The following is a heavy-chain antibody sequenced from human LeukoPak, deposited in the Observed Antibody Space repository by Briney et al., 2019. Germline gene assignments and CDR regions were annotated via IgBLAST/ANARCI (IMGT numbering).Heavy chain of an antibody. J-gene: IGHJ4*02. CDR3: ARDYPADH. CDR2: ISSDGSDK. CDR1: GFTFSSYW. V-gene: IGHV3-30-3*01. Sequence: GGSLRLSCAASGFTFSSYWMSWVRQAPGKGLDWVALISSDGSDKKYADSVKGRFTMSRDNSENTLYLQLHSLRVEDTAIYYCARDYPADHWGQGTLVTVSS.